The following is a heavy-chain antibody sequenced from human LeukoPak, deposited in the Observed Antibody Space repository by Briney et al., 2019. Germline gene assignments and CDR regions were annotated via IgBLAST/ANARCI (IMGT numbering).Heavy chain of an antibody. CDR1: GFTFSTYA. CDR2: ISHGGDSA. CDR3: AKGRSGWYEGLDY. J-gene: IGHJ4*02. D-gene: IGHD6-19*01. V-gene: IGHV3-23*01. Sequence: GGSLRLSCAASGFTFSTYALHWVRQAPGKGLEWVSVISHGGDSAWYADSVKGRFTISRDNSKSTLFLQMNSLRADDTAIYYCAKGRSGWYEGLDYWGQGILVTVSS.